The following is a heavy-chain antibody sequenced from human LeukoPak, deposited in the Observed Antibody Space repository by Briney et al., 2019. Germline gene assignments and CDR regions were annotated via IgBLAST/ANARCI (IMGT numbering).Heavy chain of an antibody. D-gene: IGHD3-3*01. CDR3: ARESAIFYLGYYDTHAFDI. CDR2: IYYSGST. CDR1: GGSISSYY. Sequence: SETLSLTCTVSGGSISSYYWSWIRQPPGKGLEWIGYIYYSGSTNYNPSLKSRVTISVDTSKNQFSLKLSSVTAADTAVYYCARESAIFYLGYYDTHAFDIWGQGTMVTVSS. V-gene: IGHV4-59*01. J-gene: IGHJ3*02.